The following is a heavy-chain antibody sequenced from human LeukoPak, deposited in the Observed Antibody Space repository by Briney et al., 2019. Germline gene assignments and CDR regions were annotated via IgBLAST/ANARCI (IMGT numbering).Heavy chain of an antibody. CDR2: ISSYSNYV. Sequence: GTSLRLSCAASGFTFRNHGMHWVRQAPGKGLEWVSSISSYSNYVYYADSLKGRFTISRDNAKNSLYLQMNSLRAEDTAVYYCARSRTTVTKDALDYWGQGTLVTVSS. D-gene: IGHD4-17*01. CDR1: GFTFRNHG. V-gene: IGHV3-21*06. CDR3: ARSRTTVTKDALDY. J-gene: IGHJ4*02.